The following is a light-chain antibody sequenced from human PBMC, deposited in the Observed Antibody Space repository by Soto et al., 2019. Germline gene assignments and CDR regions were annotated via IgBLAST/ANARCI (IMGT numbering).Light chain of an antibody. CDR1: ERVSTN. V-gene: IGKV3-15*01. Sequence: EIVMTQSPALLSVSPGERATLSCRASERVSTNLAWYQQKPGQAPRLLIYGASTRATGIPARWSGSGSGTEFTLSISSMQSEDVAVYYCQQYDKWHSITFDRGTRLEIK. CDR2: GAS. J-gene: IGKJ5*01. CDR3: QQYDKWHSIT.